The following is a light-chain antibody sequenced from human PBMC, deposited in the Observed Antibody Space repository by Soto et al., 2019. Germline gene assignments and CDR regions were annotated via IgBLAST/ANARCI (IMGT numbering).Light chain of an antibody. CDR1: QSLSSSY. CDR3: QQNGSSPNT. CDR2: GAS. Sequence: EIVLTQSPGTLSLSPGERATLSCRASQSLSSSYLAWYQHKPGQAPRLLIYGASSRATGIPDRFSGSGSGTDFTLTISRLEPEDFAVYYCQQNGSSPNTFGQGTRLEIK. J-gene: IGKJ5*01. V-gene: IGKV3-20*01.